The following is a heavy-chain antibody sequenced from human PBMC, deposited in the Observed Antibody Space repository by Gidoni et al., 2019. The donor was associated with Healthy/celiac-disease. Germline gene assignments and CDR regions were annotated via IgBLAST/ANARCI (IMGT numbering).Heavy chain of an antibody. CDR1: GITVSSNY. CDR3: ARDGRAYYYYGMDV. V-gene: IGHV3-66*01. J-gene: IGHJ6*02. D-gene: IGHD1-1*01. Sequence: EVQLVESGGGLVQPGGSLRLSCAASGITVSSNYMSWVRQAPGKGLGWVSVIYSGGSTYYADSVKGRFTISRDNSKNTLYLQMNSLRAEDTAVYYCARDGRAYYYYGMDVWGQGTTVTVSS. CDR2: IYSGGST.